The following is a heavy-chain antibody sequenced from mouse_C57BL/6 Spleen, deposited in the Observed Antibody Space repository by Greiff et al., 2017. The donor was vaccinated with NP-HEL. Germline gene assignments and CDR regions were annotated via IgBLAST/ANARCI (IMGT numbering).Heavy chain of an antibody. CDR1: GYTFTSYW. CDR2: IDPNSGGT. D-gene: IGHD2-5*01. CDR3: ARQGYYYSNYGNAMDY. V-gene: IGHV1-72*01. Sequence: QVQLKQPGAELVKPGASVKLSCKASGYTFTSYWMHWVKQRPGRGLEWIGRIDPNSGGTKYNEKFKSKATLTVDKPSSTAYMQLSSLTSEDSAVYYCARQGYYYSNYGNAMDYWGQGTSVTVSS. J-gene: IGHJ4*01.